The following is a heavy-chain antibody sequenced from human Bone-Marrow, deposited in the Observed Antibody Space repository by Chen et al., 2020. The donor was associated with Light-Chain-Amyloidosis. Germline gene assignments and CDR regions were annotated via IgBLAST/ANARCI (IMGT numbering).Heavy chain of an antibody. CDR3: AKDMGGSGYYWIGMDV. V-gene: IGHV3-9*01. J-gene: IGHJ6*02. Sequence: EVQLVESGGDLVQPGRSLRLSCAASGFTFDDYAMHWVRQAPGKGLEWVSGVSSLSGTTAYADSVKGRFTISRDNAKNSLYLEMNSLRAEDTGLYYCAKDMGGSGYYWIGMDVWGQGTTVTVSS. CDR1: GFTFDDYA. D-gene: IGHD3-3*01. CDR2: VSSLSGTT.